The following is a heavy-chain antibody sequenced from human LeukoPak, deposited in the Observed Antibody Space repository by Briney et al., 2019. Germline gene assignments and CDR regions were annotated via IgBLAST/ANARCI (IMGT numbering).Heavy chain of an antibody. D-gene: IGHD3-10*01. Sequence: RSGGSLRLSCAASGFTFSTYAMSWVRQAPGEGLGWVLAIRVVGGSTSYAGSVKGRFTVSRDNSKRTMYLQMNSLRAEDTAVYSCASGSGTYSPDYWGQGTLVTVSS. CDR3: ASGSGTYSPDY. V-gene: IGHV3-23*01. J-gene: IGHJ4*02. CDR1: GFTFSTYA. CDR2: IRVVGGST.